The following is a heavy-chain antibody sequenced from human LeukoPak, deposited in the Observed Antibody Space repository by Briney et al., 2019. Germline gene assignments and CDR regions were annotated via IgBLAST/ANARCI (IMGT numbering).Heavy chain of an antibody. CDR3: ARDDTEGGY. CDR2: IYYSGST. V-gene: IGHV4-39*07. J-gene: IGHJ4*02. CDR1: GGSISSSSYY. D-gene: IGHD5-18*01. Sequence: SETLSLTCTVSGGSISSSSYYWGWIHQPPGKGLEWIGSIYYSGSTYYNPFLKSRVTMSVDTSKNQFSLKLSSVTAADTAVYYCARDDTEGGYWGQGTLVTVSS.